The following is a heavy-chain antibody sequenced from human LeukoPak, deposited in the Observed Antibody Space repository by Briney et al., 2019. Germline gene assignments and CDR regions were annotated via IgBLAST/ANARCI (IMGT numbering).Heavy chain of an antibody. J-gene: IGHJ4*02. CDR1: GAPCIGYW. CDR3: VTTSDH. Sequence: PSETLSLTCAVYGAPCIGYWWYWIRQPPGKGLEWIGEINHSRITNYNPSLKSRVSISVDTSKNQFSLKLSSVTAADTAVYYCVTTSDHWGQGTLVTVSS. V-gene: IGHV4-34*01. CDR2: INHSRIT.